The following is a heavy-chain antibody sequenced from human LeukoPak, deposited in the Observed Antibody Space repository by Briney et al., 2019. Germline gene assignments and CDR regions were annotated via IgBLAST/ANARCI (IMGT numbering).Heavy chain of an antibody. Sequence: GGSLRLSCAASGFTFSGSAMHWVRQASGKGLEWVGQIDKKDKGYATATAYAASVKGRFTISRDDSINTAYLQMKSLKTEDTALYYCTRDSGTYNWFDPWGQGTLVTVSS. J-gene: IGHJ5*02. CDR1: GFTFSGSA. V-gene: IGHV3-73*01. CDR2: IDKKDKGYATAT. D-gene: IGHD1-26*01. CDR3: TRDSGTYNWFDP.